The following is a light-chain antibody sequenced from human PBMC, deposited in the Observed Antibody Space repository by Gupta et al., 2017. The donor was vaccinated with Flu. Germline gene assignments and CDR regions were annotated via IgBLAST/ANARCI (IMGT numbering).Light chain of an antibody. CDR1: YSDVGAYNY. V-gene: IGLV2-14*01. CDR3: STYTGSGTL. J-gene: IGLJ2*01. Sequence: QSALTQPASVSGSPGQSITISCTGSYSDVGAYNYVSWYQQHPGKAPKLIIFEVNNRPSGVSTRFSGSKSGNTASLTISGLQAEDDANYYCSTYTGSGTLFGGGTQLTVL. CDR2: EVN.